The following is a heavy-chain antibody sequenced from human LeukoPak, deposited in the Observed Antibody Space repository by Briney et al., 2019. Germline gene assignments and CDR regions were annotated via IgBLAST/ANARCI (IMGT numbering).Heavy chain of an antibody. CDR1: GGSISSGSYY. CDR2: IYISGST. V-gene: IGHV4-61*02. D-gene: IGHD3-9*01. Sequence: PSETLSLTCTVSGGSISSGSYYWSWIRQPAGKGLEWIGRIYISGSTNYNPSLKSRVTISVDTSKNQFSLKLSSVTAADTAVYYCARDVPPMALRYFGDAFDIWGQGTMVTVSS. J-gene: IGHJ3*02. CDR3: ARDVPPMALRYFGDAFDI.